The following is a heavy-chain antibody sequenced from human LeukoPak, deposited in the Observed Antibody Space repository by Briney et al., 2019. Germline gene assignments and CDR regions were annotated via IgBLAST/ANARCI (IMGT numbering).Heavy chain of an antibody. D-gene: IGHD5-12*01. J-gene: IGHJ6*02. Sequence: ASVKVSCKASGYTFTDYYMHWVRQAPEQGLEWMGCINPNSGGANYAQKFQGRVTMTRDTSISTAYMELNRPRSDDTAVYYCAPTSHVDIVATDHYYYSYCMDVWGQGTTVTVSS. CDR1: GYTFTDYY. CDR2: INPNSGGA. V-gene: IGHV1-2*02. CDR3: APTSHVDIVATDHYYYSYCMDV.